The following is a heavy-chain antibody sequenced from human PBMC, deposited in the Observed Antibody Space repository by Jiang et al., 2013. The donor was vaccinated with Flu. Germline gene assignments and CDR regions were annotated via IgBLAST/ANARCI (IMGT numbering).Heavy chain of an antibody. V-gene: IGHV3-23*01. Sequence: SRDNSKNTLYLQMNSLRAEDTAVYYCAPGRGSSSYFPFDYWGQGTLVTVSS. CDR3: APGRGSSSYFPFDY. J-gene: IGHJ4*02. D-gene: IGHD6-13*01.